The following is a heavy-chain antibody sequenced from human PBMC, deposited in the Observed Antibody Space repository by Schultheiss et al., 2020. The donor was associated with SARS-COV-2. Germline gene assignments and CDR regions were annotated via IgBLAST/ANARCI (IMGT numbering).Heavy chain of an antibody. Sequence: SETLSLTCAVSGYSISSGYYWSWIRQHPGKGLEWIGYIYYSGSTYYNPSLKSRVTISVDTSKNQFSLKLSSVTAADTAVYYCARVLGDGRYYYGSGSYHNWGQGTLVTVSS. J-gene: IGHJ4*02. CDR2: IYYSGST. CDR1: GYSISSGYY. CDR3: ARVLGDGRYYYGSGSYHN. D-gene: IGHD3-10*01. V-gene: IGHV4-38-2*01.